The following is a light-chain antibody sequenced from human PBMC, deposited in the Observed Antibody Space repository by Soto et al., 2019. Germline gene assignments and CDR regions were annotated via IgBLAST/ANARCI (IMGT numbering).Light chain of an antibody. CDR2: WAS. CDR1: QNLVSDSNTRDH. Sequence: DIVMTQSPESLSVSLGERATINCKSSQNLVSDSNTRDHLVWYQQKPGQPPKMLIYWASTRESGVPDRFIGGGSGTDFTLTISSLQAEDVAVCQHYGSSPPYTFGQGTKLKIK. CDR3: QHYGSSPPYT. V-gene: IGKV4-1*01. J-gene: IGKJ2*01.